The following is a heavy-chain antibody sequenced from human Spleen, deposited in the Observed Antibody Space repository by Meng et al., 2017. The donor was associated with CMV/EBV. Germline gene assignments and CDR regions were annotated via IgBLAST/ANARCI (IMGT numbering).Heavy chain of an antibody. CDR3: ARYXGGTSCSVDYFXYYLDV. Sequence: SVKVSCXVSGGTFNKHAXSWMRQAPGRGLEXMGGIVPVLGITTYAQKSQGRVTITADKXTSTVYMEVSSLRFXDTAXXYCARYXGGTSCSVDYFXYYLDVWGQGTTVTVSS. D-gene: IGHD2-2*01. CDR2: IVPVLGIT. V-gene: IGHV1-69*10. J-gene: IGHJ6*02. CDR1: GGTFNKHA.